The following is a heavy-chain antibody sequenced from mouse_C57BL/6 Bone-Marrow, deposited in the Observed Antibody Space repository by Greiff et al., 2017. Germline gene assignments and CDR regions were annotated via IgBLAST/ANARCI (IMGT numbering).Heavy chain of an antibody. V-gene: IGHV5-9-1*02. CDR2: ISSGGDYI. CDR1: GFTFSSYA. J-gene: IGHJ1*03. D-gene: IGHD1-1*01. CDR3: TREGTVVGRYVDV. Sequence: DVQLVESGEGLVKPGGSLKLSCAASGFTFSSYAMSWVRQTPEKRLEWVAYISSGGDYIYYADTVKGRFTISRDNARNTLYLQMSSLKSEDTAMXYCTREGTVVGRYVDVWGTGTTVTVSS.